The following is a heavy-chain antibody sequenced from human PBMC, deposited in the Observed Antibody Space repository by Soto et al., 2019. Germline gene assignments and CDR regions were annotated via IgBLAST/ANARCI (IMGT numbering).Heavy chain of an antibody. D-gene: IGHD3-22*01. CDR2: INAGNGNT. V-gene: IGHV1-3*01. Sequence: QVHLMQSGAEVKRPGASVKVSCKASGYTFTHYAMHWVRQAPGQRLEWMGWINAGNGNTKYSQKFQGRVTITRDTSASTAYMELSSLRSEDTAVYYCARGSHPYYYDSSGYYSFDYWGQGTLVTVSS. CDR3: ARGSHPYYYDSSGYYSFDY. J-gene: IGHJ4*02. CDR1: GYTFTHYA.